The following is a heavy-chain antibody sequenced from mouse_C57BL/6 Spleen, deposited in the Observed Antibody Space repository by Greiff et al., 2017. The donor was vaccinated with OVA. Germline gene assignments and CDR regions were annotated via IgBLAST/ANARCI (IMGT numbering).Heavy chain of an antibody. D-gene: IGHD1-1*01. CDR1: GFTFSSYG. CDR2: ISSGGSYT. J-gene: IGHJ3*01. V-gene: IGHV5-6*01. CDR3: ARQHGSSPAWFAY. Sequence: EVQLVESGGDLVKPGGSLKLSCAASGFTFSSYGMSWVRQTPDKRLEWVATISSGGSYTYYPDSVKGRFTISRDNAKNTLYLQMSSLKSEDTAMYYCARQHGSSPAWFAYWGQGTLVTVSA.